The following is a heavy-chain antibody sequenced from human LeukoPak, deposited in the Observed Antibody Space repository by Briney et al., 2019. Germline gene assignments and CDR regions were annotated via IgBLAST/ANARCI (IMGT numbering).Heavy chain of an antibody. CDR2: IKSKSDGETT. D-gene: IGHD3-3*01. CDR1: GFTFSNAR. CDR3: TTDSDDFDY. J-gene: IGHJ4*02. V-gene: IGHV3-15*01. Sequence: GGSLRLSCAASGFTFSNARMSWVRQAPGKGLEWVGRIKSKSDGETTDYAAPVKGRFTISRDDSKNTLYLQMNSLKTEDTALYYCTTDSDDFDYWGQGTLVTVSS.